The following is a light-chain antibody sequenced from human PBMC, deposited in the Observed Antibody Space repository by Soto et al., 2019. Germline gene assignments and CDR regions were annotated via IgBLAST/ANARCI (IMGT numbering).Light chain of an antibody. V-gene: IGKV1-33*01. CDR1: QDISNY. Sequence: DIQITQSPASLSSSLLDIVTITCQASQDISNYLNWYQQKPGKAPKLLIYDASNLETGVPSRFSGSGSGTDFTFTISSLQPEDIATYYCQQYDNLPTFGQGTRLEI. CDR3: QQYDNLPT. CDR2: DAS. J-gene: IGKJ5*01.